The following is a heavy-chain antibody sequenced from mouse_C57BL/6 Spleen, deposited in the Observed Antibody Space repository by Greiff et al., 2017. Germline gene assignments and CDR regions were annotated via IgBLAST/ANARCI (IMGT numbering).Heavy chain of an antibody. V-gene: IGHV14-4*01. D-gene: IGHD6-1*01. CDR2: IDPENGDT. J-gene: IGHJ4*01. Sequence: EVKLVESGAELVRPGASVKLSCTASGFNIKDDYMHWVKQRPDQGLEWIGWIDPENGDTEYASKFQGKATITADTSSNTAYLQLSSLTSEDTAVYYCTTSALYAMDYWGQGTSVTVSS. CDR1: GFNIKDDY. CDR3: TTSALYAMDY.